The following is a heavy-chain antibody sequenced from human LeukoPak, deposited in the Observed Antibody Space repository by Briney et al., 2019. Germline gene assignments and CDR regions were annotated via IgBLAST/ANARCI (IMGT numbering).Heavy chain of an antibody. CDR3: STDLSY. D-gene: IGHD5/OR15-5a*01. CDR2: IKHTTDGGTT. J-gene: IGHJ4*02. V-gene: IGHV3-15*01. Sequence: TTGGSLRLSCAASGFTFSNAWMTWVRQAPGKGLEWVGRIKHTTDGGTTDYAAPVKGRFTISRDDSKNTLYLQMNSLKTEDTAVYYCSTDLSYWGQGTLVTVSS. CDR1: GFTFSNAW.